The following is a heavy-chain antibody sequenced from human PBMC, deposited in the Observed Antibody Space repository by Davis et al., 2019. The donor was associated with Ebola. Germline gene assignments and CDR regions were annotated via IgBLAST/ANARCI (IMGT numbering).Heavy chain of an antibody. CDR3: ARDPAYYDFWSGYPGGPFDI. V-gene: IGHV1-3*01. CDR2: INAGNGNT. Sequence: ASVKVSCKASGYTFTSYAMHWVRQAPGQRLEWMGWINAGNGNTKYSQKFQGRVTITRDTSASTAYMELSSLRSEDTAVYYCARDPAYYDFWSGYPGGPFDIWGQGTMVTVSS. J-gene: IGHJ3*02. D-gene: IGHD3-3*01. CDR1: GYTFTSYA.